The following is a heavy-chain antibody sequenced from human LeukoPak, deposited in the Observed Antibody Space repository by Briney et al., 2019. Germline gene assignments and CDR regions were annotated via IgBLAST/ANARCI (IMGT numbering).Heavy chain of an antibody. CDR3: AKERGSTTHFDF. Sequence: TGRSVRLSCADSGFTFSSYGMHWVRQAPGKGLEWVTVISYDGHTNYVDSVKGRFTISRDNSKNTLYLQMNGLRDEDTAVYYCAKERGSTTHFDFWGQGTLVTVSS. CDR1: GFTFSSYG. V-gene: IGHV3-30*18. CDR2: ISYDGHT. J-gene: IGHJ4*02. D-gene: IGHD2-2*01.